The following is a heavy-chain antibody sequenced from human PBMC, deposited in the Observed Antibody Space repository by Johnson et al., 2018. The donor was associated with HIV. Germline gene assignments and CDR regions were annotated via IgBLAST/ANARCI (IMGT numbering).Heavy chain of an antibody. CDR3: ANGRGSSWTPYDAFDI. CDR1: GFNFNTYS. V-gene: IGHV3-30*19. J-gene: IGHJ3*02. CDR2: VSYNGIHV. D-gene: IGHD6-13*01. Sequence: QVLLVESGGGVVQPGRSLRLSCAASGFNFNTYSMHWVRQAPGNGLEWLAFVSYNGIHVYYSDSVRGRFTISRDISKNTLFLQMNSLRAEDTALYYCANGRGSSWTPYDAFDIWGQGTMVTVSS.